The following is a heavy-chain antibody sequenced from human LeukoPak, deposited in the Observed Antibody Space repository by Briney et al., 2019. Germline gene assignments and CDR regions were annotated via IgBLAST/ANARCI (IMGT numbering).Heavy chain of an antibody. CDR1: GFTFSRYA. V-gene: IGHV3-23*01. D-gene: IGHD6-6*01. Sequence: GGSLTLSCAASGFTFSRYAMSWVRQAPGKGLEWVSAISGSGGSTYYADSVKGRFTISRDNSKNTLYVQMNSLRAEDTAVYYCAKSSDDYYYYGMDVWGQGTTVTVSS. CDR2: ISGSGGST. J-gene: IGHJ6*02. CDR3: AKSSDDYYYYGMDV.